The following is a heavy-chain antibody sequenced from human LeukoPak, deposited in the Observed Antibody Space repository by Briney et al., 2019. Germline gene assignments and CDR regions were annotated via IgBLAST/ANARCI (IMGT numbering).Heavy chain of an antibody. V-gene: IGHV4-59*01. Sequence: SETLSLTCTVSGGSISSYYWSWIRQPPGKGLEWIGYINYYGGTKYNASLKSRVIISLDTSKNQVSLKVTPVTAADTAVYYCARDRGGPGRFDPWGQGTLVTVSS. CDR1: GGSISSYY. CDR3: ARDRGGPGRFDP. D-gene: IGHD3-10*01. J-gene: IGHJ5*02. CDR2: INYYGGT.